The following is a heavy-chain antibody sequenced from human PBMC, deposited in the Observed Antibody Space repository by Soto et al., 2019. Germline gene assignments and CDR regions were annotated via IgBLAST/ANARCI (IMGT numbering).Heavy chain of an antibody. CDR2: IYYSGST. J-gene: IGHJ4*02. D-gene: IGHD2-21*01. V-gene: IGHV4-59*01. CDR1: GGSISSYY. Sequence: PSETLSLTCTVSGGSISSYYWSWIRQPPGKGLEWIGYIYYSGSTNYNPSLKSRVTISVDTSKNQFSLKLSSVTAADTAVYYCAKATSATCTGSICYSFDYWGQGTLVTVSS. CDR3: AKATSATCTGSICYSFDY.